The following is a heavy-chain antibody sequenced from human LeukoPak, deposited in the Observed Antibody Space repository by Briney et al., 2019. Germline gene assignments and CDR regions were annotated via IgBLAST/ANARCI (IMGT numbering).Heavy chain of an antibody. CDR2: IYHSGST. CDR3: ARQMGYCSSTSCPRGYYYYYMDV. CDR1: GGSISSNNW. V-gene: IGHV4-4*02. Sequence: SGTLSLTCAVSGGSISSNNWWSWVRQPPGKGLEWIGEIYHSGSTNYNASLKSRVTISVDKSKNQFSLRLSSVTAADTAVYYCARQMGYCSSTSCPRGYYYYYMDVWGKGTTVTVSS. D-gene: IGHD2-2*01. J-gene: IGHJ6*03.